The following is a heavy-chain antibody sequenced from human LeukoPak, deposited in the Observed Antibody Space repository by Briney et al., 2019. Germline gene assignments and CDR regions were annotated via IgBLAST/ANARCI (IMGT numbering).Heavy chain of an antibody. CDR2: ISGSGVTT. D-gene: IGHD3-22*01. J-gene: IGHJ3*02. Sequence: PVGSLRPSCAASGLTFSSYAISLGPEAPGEGPEWDSAISGSGVTTYDKATVKRSFTISRDNSKDTLYMQMNSLMADETAVYQCAKGRYYHDNSDASEIWGQGKMVTVSS. CDR1: GLTFSSYA. V-gene: IGHV3-23*01. CDR3: AKGRYYHDNSDASEI.